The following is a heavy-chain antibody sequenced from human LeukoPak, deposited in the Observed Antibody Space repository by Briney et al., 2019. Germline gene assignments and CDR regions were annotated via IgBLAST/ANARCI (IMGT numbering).Heavy chain of an antibody. J-gene: IGHJ4*02. D-gene: IGHD3-10*01. Sequence: GGSLRLSCAASEFTFSSYALSWVRQAPGKGLEWVSAISGSGTSTYYADSVKGRFTISRDNSKNTLYLQMNSLRAEDTAVYHCAKGRGIYGSGSYSNFDYWGQGTLVTVSS. V-gene: IGHV3-23*01. CDR3: AKGRGIYGSGSYSNFDY. CDR1: EFTFSSYA. CDR2: ISGSGTST.